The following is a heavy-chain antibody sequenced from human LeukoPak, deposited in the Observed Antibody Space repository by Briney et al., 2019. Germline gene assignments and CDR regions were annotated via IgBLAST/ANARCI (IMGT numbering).Heavy chain of an antibody. Sequence: GGPLRLSCAASGFTFSSSAMSWVRQAPGKGLEWVSAISNNGGYTYYADSVKGRFTISRDNSKNTLYLQMNSLRVGDTAVYYCAKDGGYGSGLVGNFDYWGQGTLVTVSS. CDR1: GFTFSSSA. CDR3: AKDGGYGSGLVGNFDY. CDR2: ISNNGGYT. D-gene: IGHD1-26*01. J-gene: IGHJ4*02. V-gene: IGHV3-23*01.